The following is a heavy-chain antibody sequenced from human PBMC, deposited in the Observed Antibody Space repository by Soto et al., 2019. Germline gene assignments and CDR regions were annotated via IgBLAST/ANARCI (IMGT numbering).Heavy chain of an antibody. J-gene: IGHJ4*02. CDR3: TXXXSTSLFFDY. CDR2: IYYSGST. Sequence: ETLSLTCSVSGASISGYYWSWIRQPPGKGLECIGYIYYSGSTDYNPSLKSRVTISVDTSKNQFSLKLRSVTAADTAVYYCTXXXSTSLFFDYWGQGALVTVSS. D-gene: IGHD2-2*01. CDR1: GASISGYY. V-gene: IGHV4-59*01.